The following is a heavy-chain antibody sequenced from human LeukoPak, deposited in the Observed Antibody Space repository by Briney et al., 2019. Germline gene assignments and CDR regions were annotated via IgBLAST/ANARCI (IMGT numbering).Heavy chain of an antibody. CDR3: ARDRVYCRGTTCYAYYLDV. J-gene: IGHJ6*03. CDR1: EFILSSYN. V-gene: IGHV3-48*01. CDR2: ISTSSSTI. Sequence: GGSLRLSCAASEFILSSYNMYWVRQAPGKGLEWVSFISTSSSTIYYAASVKGRFTISRDIAKNSLYLQMDRLRAEDTAVYYCARDRVYCRGTTCYAYYLDVWGKGTTVTVSS. D-gene: IGHD2-2*01.